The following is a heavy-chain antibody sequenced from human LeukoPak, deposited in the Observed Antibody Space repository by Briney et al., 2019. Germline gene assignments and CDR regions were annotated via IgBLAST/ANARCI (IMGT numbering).Heavy chain of an antibody. D-gene: IGHD6-13*01. J-gene: IGHJ4*02. CDR3: ASAVFGSALGIAAAGYYFDY. Sequence: SETLSLTCTVSGGSISSGDYYWSWIRQPPGKGLEWIGYIYYSGSTNYNPSLKSRVTISVDTSKNQFSLKLSSVTAADTAVYYCASAVFGSALGIAAAGYYFDYWGQGTLVTVSS. CDR1: GGSISSGDYY. V-gene: IGHV4-61*08. CDR2: IYYSGST.